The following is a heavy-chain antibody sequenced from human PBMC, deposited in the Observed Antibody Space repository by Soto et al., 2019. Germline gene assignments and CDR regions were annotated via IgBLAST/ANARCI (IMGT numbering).Heavy chain of an antibody. V-gene: IGHV3-33*01. CDR3: ARDGVGTTTYFGYFDY. CDR1: GFTFSGYG. D-gene: IGHD1-26*01. J-gene: IGHJ4*02. CDR2: TRHDGSNT. Sequence: QVQLVESGGGVVQPGRSLRLSCAASGFTFSGYGMHWVRQAPGKGLEWVAVTRHDGSNTYYADAVRGRFTISRDNSNKMLYLQMNSLRAEDTAVYYCARDGVGTTTYFGYFDYWGQVTLVTVSS.